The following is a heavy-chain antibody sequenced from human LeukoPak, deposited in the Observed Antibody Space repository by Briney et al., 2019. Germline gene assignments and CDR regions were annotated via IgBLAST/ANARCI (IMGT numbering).Heavy chain of an antibody. CDR3: AKVQDPRDVFDI. CDR2: ISSSSSYI. J-gene: IGHJ3*02. Sequence: PGGSLRLSCAASGFTFSSYSMNWVRQAPGKGLEWVSSISSSSSYIYYADSVKGRFTISRDNSKNKVYIQMNSLRAEDTAVYYCAKVQDPRDVFDIWGQGTMVTVSS. CDR1: GFTFSSYS. V-gene: IGHV3-21*06.